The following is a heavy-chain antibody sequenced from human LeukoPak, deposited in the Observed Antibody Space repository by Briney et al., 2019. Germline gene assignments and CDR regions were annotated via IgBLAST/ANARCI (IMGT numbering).Heavy chain of an antibody. Sequence: GGSLRLSCAAYGFTFSNYAMSWVRQAPGQGLEWVSAITGSGGNTYYADSVKGRFTISRYNSKNTVFLQMNSLRAEDTAVYYCAKWGDYDVLTGYYVSDYWGQGTLVTVSS. CDR1: GFTFSNYA. D-gene: IGHD3-9*01. J-gene: IGHJ4*02. CDR3: AKWGDYDVLTGYYVSDY. V-gene: IGHV3-23*01. CDR2: ITGSGGNT.